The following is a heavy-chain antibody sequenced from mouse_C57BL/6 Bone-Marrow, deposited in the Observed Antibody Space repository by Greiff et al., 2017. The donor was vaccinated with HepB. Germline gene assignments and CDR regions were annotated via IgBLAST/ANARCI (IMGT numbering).Heavy chain of an antibody. V-gene: IGHV1-64*01. CDR2: IHPNSGST. CDR1: GYTFTSYW. CDR3: AFITTVPWFAY. D-gene: IGHD1-1*01. J-gene: IGHJ3*01. Sequence: VKLQQPGAELVKPGASVKLSCKASGYTFTSYWMHWVKQRPGQGLEWIGMIHPNSGSTNYNEKFKSKATLTVDKSSSTAYMQLSSLTSEDSAVYYCAFITTVPWFAYWGQGTLVTVSA.